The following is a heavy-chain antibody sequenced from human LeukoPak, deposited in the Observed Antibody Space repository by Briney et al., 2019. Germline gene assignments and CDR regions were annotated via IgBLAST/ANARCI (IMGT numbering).Heavy chain of an antibody. V-gene: IGHV3-48*04. D-gene: IGHD3-9*01. CDR1: GFTFSSYS. CDR3: AGTGYDIIFDY. J-gene: IGHJ4*02. CDR2: ISSRGSTI. Sequence: PGGSLRLSCATSGFTFSSYSMNWVRQAPGKGLEWVSYISSRGSTIYYADSVKGRFTISRDNAKNSLYLQMNSLRAEDTAVYYCAGTGYDIIFDYWGQGTLVTVSS.